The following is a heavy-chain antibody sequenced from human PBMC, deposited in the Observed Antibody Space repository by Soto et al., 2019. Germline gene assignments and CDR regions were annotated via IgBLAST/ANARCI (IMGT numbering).Heavy chain of an antibody. J-gene: IGHJ3*02. V-gene: IGHV1-2*02. CDR2: INPNSGGE. D-gene: IGHD2-15*01. CDR3: ARDVNCSGGSCYFDAFDI. CDR1: GYTFTGYY. Sequence: ASVKVSGKASGYTFTGYYMHWVRQAPGQGLKWLGWINPNSGGENYEQKFQGRVTMTSDTSISTAYMELNRLSSDDTAVYSCARDVNCSGGSCYFDAFDIWGQGTMVTVSS.